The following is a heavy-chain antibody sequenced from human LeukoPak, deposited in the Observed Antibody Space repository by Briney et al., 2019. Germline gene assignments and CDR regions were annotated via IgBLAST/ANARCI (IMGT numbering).Heavy chain of an antibody. D-gene: IGHD6-19*01. J-gene: IGHJ3*02. CDR2: ISSSGSTI. Sequence: GGSLRLSCAASGFTFSDYYMSWIRQAPGKGLEWVSYISSSGSTIYYADSVKGRFTISRDNAKNSLYLQMNSLSAEDTAVYYCAREGSGWENHDAFDIWGQGTMVTVSS. V-gene: IGHV3-11*01. CDR3: AREGSGWENHDAFDI. CDR1: GFTFSDYY.